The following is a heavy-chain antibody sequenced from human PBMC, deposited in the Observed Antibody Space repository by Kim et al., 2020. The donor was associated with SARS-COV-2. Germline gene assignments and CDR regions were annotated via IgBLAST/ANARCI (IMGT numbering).Heavy chain of an antibody. Sequence: SYAQKFQGRVTMTRDTSTSTVYMELSSLRSEDTAVYYCARSDYSNAGMDVWGQGTTVTVSS. V-gene: IGHV1-46*01. D-gene: IGHD4-4*01. J-gene: IGHJ6*02. CDR3: ARSDYSNAGMDV.